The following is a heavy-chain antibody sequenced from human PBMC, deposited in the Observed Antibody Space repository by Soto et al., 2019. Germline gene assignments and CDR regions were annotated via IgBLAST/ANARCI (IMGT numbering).Heavy chain of an antibody. V-gene: IGHV3-15*07. CDR3: ICQQDFYYGNAV. J-gene: IGHJ6*02. D-gene: IGHD6-13*01. CDR2: MKSYRGGGTT. CDR1: GFSFSPAW. Sequence: EVQLVESGGGLVTPGGSLRLSSTGTGFSFSPAWMNWVRQAPGKGLEWVGRMKSYRGGGTTDYAATVQGRFTISRDDSKNTLYLQMNSLKFEDTALYFCICQQDFYYGNAVWCQGTTVTVSS.